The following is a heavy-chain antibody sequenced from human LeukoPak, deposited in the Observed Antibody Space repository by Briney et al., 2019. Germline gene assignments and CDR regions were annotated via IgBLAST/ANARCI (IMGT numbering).Heavy chain of an antibody. CDR2: IKQDGSEK. CDR3: ARQYGPRHFDY. V-gene: IGHV3-7*01. J-gene: IGHJ4*02. CDR1: GFTFSSYW. Sequence: QPGGSLRLSCAASGFTFSSYWMSWVRQAPGKGLEWVANIKQDGSEKYYVDSVKGRFTISRDNAKNSPYLQMNSLRAEDTAVYYCARQYGPRHFDYWGRGTLVTVSS. D-gene: IGHD4-17*01.